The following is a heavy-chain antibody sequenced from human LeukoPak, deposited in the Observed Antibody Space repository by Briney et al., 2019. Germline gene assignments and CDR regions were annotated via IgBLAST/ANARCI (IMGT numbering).Heavy chain of an antibody. D-gene: IGHD6-6*01. CDR3: ARGSRRGIAARLHWFDP. CDR1: GYTFTGYY. V-gene: IGHV1-2*02. Sequence: ASVKVSCKATGYTFTGYYMHWVRQAPGQGLEWMGWINPNSGGTNYAQKFQGRVTMTRDTSISTAYMELSRLRSDDTAVYYCARGSRRGIAARLHWFDPWGQGTLVTVSS. CDR2: INPNSGGT. J-gene: IGHJ5*02.